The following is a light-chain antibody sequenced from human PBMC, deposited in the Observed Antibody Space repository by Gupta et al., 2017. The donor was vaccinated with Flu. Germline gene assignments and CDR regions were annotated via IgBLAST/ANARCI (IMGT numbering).Light chain of an antibody. J-gene: IGLJ1*01. CDR1: SSNIGSNF. V-gene: IGLV1-47*02. CDR3: AAWDDSLSGSYV. CDR2: LLN. Sequence: VTISCSGSSSNIGSNFVYWYQQLPGTAPKLLISLLNQRPSGVPDRFSGSRSGTSASLAISGLRSEDEADYYCAAWDDSLSGSYVFGSGTKVTVL.